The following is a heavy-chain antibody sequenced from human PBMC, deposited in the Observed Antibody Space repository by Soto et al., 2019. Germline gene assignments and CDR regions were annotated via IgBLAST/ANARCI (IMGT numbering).Heavy chain of an antibody. CDR3: AKEGVTYFYGSGSPTNYAMDV. V-gene: IGHV3-9*01. CDR2: ISLNSGSI. Sequence: GGSLRLSCAASGFTFDDYAMHWVRQAPGKGLEWVSGISLNSGSIGYADSVKGRFTISRDNAKNSLYLQMNSLRAEDTALYYSAKEGVTYFYGSGSPTNYAMDVWGQGTTVTVSS. D-gene: IGHD3-10*01. CDR1: GFTFDDYA. J-gene: IGHJ6*02.